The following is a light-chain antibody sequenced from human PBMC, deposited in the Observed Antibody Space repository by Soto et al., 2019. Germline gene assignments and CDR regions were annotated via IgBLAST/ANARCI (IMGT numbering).Light chain of an antibody. CDR3: QSYDSTNWV. CDR1: SGSIASNY. Sequence: NFMLNQPHSVSESPGKTVAISCTGSSGSIASNYVQWYQQRPGSAPTTVIYEDNQRPSGVPDRFSGSIDISSNSASLTISGLKTEDEADYYCQSYDSTNWVFGGGTKLTVL. V-gene: IGLV6-57*02. CDR2: EDN. J-gene: IGLJ3*02.